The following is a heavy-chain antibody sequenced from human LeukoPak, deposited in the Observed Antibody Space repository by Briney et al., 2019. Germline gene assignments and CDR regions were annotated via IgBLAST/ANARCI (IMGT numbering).Heavy chain of an antibody. D-gene: IGHD6-13*01. CDR1: GCSISGNY. J-gene: IGHJ4*02. Sequence: SETLSLTCTVSGCSISGNYWTWIRQPAGKGLEWIGRIYTSGTTNYNPSLKSRVSLSVDTSKNQFPLNLSSLTAADTAVYFFARERNLAAAGYLFDSWGQGTLVIVSS. V-gene: IGHV4-4*07. CDR3: ARERNLAAAGYLFDS. CDR2: IYTSGTT.